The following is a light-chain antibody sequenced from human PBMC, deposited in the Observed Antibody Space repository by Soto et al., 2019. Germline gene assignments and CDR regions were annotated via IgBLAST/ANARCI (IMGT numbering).Light chain of an antibody. V-gene: IGKV3-15*01. J-gene: IGKJ2*01. Sequence: EIVMTQSPATLSVSPGERATLSCRASQSVSIDLAWYQQTPGQAPRLLIYATSTRAAGIPDRFSGSGSGTDFTLTIDRLELEDFAVYYCQQYDFSPPLYTFGQGTKLEIK. CDR2: ATS. CDR1: QSVSID. CDR3: QQYDFSPPLYT.